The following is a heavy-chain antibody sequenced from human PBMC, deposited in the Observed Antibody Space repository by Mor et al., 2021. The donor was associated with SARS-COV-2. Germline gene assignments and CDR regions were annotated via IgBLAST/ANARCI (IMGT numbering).Heavy chain of an antibody. CDR3: ARDPTPYSSSWYVGSYNWFDP. V-gene: IGHV3-30-3*01. D-gene: IGHD6-13*01. J-gene: IGHJ5*02. CDR2: ISYDGSNK. Sequence: VAVISYDGSNKYYADSVKGRFTISRDNSKNTLYLQMNSLRAEDTAVYYCARDPTPYSSSWYVGSYNWFDPWG.